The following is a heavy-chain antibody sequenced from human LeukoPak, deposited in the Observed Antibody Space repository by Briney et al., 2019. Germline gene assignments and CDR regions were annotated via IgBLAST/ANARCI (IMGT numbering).Heavy chain of an antibody. CDR3: ARKHLYSSSWSNDY. J-gene: IGHJ4*02. Sequence: GGSLRLSCAASGFTFSSYSMNWVRQAPGKGLEWVSYISSSSSTIYYADSVKGRFTISRDNAKNSLYLQMNSLRAEDTAVYYCARKHLYSSSWSNDYWGQGTLVTVSS. D-gene: IGHD6-13*01. CDR1: GFTFSSYS. V-gene: IGHV3-48*01. CDR2: ISSSSSTI.